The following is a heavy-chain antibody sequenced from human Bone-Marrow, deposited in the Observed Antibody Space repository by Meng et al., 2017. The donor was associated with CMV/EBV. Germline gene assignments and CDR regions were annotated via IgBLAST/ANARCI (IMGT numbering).Heavy chain of an antibody. V-gene: IGHV4-31*03. J-gene: IGHJ6*02. CDR1: GGSISSGGYY. CDR3: AREIGGASSWIPKHYYYYGMDV. D-gene: IGHD6-13*01. Sequence: SETLSLTCTVSGGSISSGGYYWSWIRQHPGKGLEWIGYIYYSGSTYYNPSLKSRVTISVDTSKNQFSLKLSSVTAADTAVYYCAREIGGASSWIPKHYYYYGMDVWGQGTTVTVSS. CDR2: IYYSGST.